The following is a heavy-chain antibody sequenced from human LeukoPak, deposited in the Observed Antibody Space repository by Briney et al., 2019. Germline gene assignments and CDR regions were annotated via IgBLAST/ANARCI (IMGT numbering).Heavy chain of an antibody. J-gene: IGHJ5*02. D-gene: IGHD2-15*01. CDR2: MNPNSGNT. CDR1: GYTFTSYD. V-gene: IGHV1-8*01. CDR3: ARAAIPYCSGGSCYLRPLWFDP. Sequence: VASVKVSCKASGYTFTSYDINWVRQATGQGLEWMGWMNPNSGNTGYAQKFQGRVTMTRNTSISTAYMELSSLRSGDTAVYYCARAAIPYCSGGSCYLRPLWFDPWGQGTLVTVSS.